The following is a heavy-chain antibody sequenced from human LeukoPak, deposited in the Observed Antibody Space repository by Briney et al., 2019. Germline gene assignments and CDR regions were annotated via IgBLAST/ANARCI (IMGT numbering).Heavy chain of an antibody. Sequence: GGSLRLSCAASGFTFSSYDMHWVRQASGKGLEWVGRIRSKANSYATAYAASVKGRFTISRDDSKNTAYLQMNSLKTEDTAVYYCATIAAAGTYWGQGTLVTVSS. J-gene: IGHJ4*02. V-gene: IGHV3-73*01. D-gene: IGHD6-13*01. CDR3: ATIAAAGTY. CDR1: GFTFSSYD. CDR2: IRSKANSYAT.